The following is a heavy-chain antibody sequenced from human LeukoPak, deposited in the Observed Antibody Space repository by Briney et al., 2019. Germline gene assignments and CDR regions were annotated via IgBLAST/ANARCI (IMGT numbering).Heavy chain of an antibody. CDR2: INPNNGGT. CDR3: ARDGPYEGTAYSGYAFDY. V-gene: IGHV1-2*02. CDR1: GYTFTGYY. D-gene: IGHD5-12*01. Sequence: ASVKVSCKASGYTFTGYYMHWVRQAPGQGLEWMGWINPNNGGTSYAQKFQGRVTMTRDMSTSTVYMELSSLRSEDTAVYYCARDGPYEGTAYSGYAFDYWGQGTLVTVSS. J-gene: IGHJ4*02.